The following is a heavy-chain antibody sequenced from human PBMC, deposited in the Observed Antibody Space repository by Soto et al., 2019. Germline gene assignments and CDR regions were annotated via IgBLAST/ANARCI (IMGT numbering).Heavy chain of an antibody. J-gene: IGHJ6*03. V-gene: IGHV3-9*01. Sequence: EVQLVESGGDLVQPGRSLRLSCAASGFTFDDYAMHWVRQAPGKGLEWVSGISWNSGNIGYADSVKGRFTISRDNANNSLYLQMSSLGAEDTALYYCVKDMSPGGVSRSDYMDVWGKGTTVTVSS. CDR2: ISWNSGNI. D-gene: IGHD3-16*01. CDR3: VKDMSPGGVSRSDYMDV. CDR1: GFTFDDYA.